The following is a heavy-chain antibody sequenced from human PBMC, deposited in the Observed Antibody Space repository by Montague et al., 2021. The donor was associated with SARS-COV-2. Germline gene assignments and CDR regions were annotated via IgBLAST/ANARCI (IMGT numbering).Heavy chain of an antibody. CDR3: ARDGFGGNSGYYYGMDV. V-gene: IGHV3-7*03. CDR1: GFTFSSYW. J-gene: IGHJ6*02. Sequence: SLRLSCAASGFTFSSYWMSWVRQAPGKGLEWVAHIKQDGSEKYYVDSVKGRFTISRDNAKNSLYLQMNSLRAEDTAVYYCARDGFGGNSGYYYGMDVWGQGTTVTVSS. D-gene: IGHD4-23*01. CDR2: IKQDGSEK.